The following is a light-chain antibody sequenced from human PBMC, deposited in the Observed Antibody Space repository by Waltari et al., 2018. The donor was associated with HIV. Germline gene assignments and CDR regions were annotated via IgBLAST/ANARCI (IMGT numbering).Light chain of an antibody. CDR3: ETWDSNIRV. V-gene: IGLV4-60*03. J-gene: IGLJ3*02. CDR2: VEGSGTS. CDR1: SGHSSNM. Sequence: QPVVTQSSSASASLGSSAERSCTLSSGHSSNMIAGHQQQPGKARRYLMKVEGSGTSNKGSGVPDRFSGSSSGADRYLTISNIQSDDEADYYCETWDSNIRVFGGGTKLTVL.